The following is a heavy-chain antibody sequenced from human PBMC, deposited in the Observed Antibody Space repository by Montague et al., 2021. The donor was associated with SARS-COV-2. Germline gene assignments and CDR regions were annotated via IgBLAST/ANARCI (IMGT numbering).Heavy chain of an antibody. CDR1: GGSISSYY. Sequence: SETLSLTCTVSGGSISSYYWSWIRQPPGKGLEWIGYIYYSGSTNSNPSLKSQVTISVDTSKNQFSLKLSSVTAAATAVYYCARGGDMNWFDPWGQGTLVTVSS. J-gene: IGHJ5*02. D-gene: IGHD2-21*01. V-gene: IGHV4-59*01. CDR3: ARGGDMNWFDP. CDR2: IYYSGST.